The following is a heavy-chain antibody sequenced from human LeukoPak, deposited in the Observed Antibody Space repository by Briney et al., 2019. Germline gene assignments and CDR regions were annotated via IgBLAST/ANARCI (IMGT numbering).Heavy chain of an antibody. V-gene: IGHV3-48*03. D-gene: IGHD3-10*01. CDR2: ISSSGSTI. J-gene: IGHJ5*02. CDR3: ARTYGSGSFRFDP. Sequence: GGSLRLSCAASGFTFSSYEMNWVRQAPGKGLEWVSYISSSGSTIYYADSVKGRFTISRDNAKNSLYLQMNSLRAEDTAVYYCARTYGSGSFRFDPWGQGTLVTVSS. CDR1: GFTFSSYE.